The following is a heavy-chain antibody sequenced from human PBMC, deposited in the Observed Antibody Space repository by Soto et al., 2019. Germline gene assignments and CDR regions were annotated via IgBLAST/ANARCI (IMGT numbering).Heavy chain of an antibody. D-gene: IGHD5-12*01. CDR2: FTPKFVTA. CDR1: GGTFRNHG. J-gene: IGHJ2*01. CDR3: ARGVVSGFEFWYFDL. Sequence: QVQLVQSGAEVKKPGSSVKVSCKASGGTFRNHGISWLRQAPGQGLEWIGGFTPKFVTANYAPKFQGRVSITADESTTTASVALSNLRPEDTAVYFCARGVVSGFEFWYFDLWGRGTLITVSS. V-gene: IGHV1-69*01.